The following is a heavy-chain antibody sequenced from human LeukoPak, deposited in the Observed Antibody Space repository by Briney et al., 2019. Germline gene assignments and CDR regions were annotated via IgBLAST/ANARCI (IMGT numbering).Heavy chain of an antibody. CDR2: INPNSGGT. CDR1: GYTFTSYA. V-gene: IGHV1-2*02. CDR3: ARLAEGLSYGDAFDI. Sequence: GASVKVSCKASGYTFTSYAMHWVRQAPGQGLEWMGWINPNSGGTNYAQKFQGRVTMTRDTSISTAYMELSRLRSDDTAVYYCARLAEGLSYGDAFDIWGQGTMVTVSS. J-gene: IGHJ3*02. D-gene: IGHD1-26*01.